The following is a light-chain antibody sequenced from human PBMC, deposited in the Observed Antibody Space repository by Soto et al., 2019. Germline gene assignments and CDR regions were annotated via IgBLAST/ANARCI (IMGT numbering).Light chain of an antibody. CDR2: GNT. V-gene: IGLV1-40*01. Sequence: QSVLTQPPSVSEAPRQRVTISCTGSSSNIGAAYDVNWYQHLPGTAPKLLIYGNTNRPSGVPDRFSGSKSSTSASLAITGLQADDEAVYYCQSYDSGLTGSVFGGGTKLTVL. J-gene: IGLJ2*01. CDR1: SSNIGAAYD. CDR3: QSYDSGLTGSV.